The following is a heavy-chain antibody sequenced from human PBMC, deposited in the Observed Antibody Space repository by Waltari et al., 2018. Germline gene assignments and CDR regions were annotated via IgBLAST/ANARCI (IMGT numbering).Heavy chain of an antibody. CDR2: IRYDGSNK. Sequence: QVQLVESGGGVVQPGGSLRLSCAASGFTFSSYGMHWVRQAPGKGLEWVAFIRYDGSNKYYADSVKGRFTISRDNSKNTLYLQMNSLRAEDTAVYYCAKVRGNWLGNWFDPWGQGTLVTVSS. CDR1: GFTFSSYG. CDR3: AKVRGNWLGNWFDP. J-gene: IGHJ5*02. D-gene: IGHD3-9*01. V-gene: IGHV3-30*02.